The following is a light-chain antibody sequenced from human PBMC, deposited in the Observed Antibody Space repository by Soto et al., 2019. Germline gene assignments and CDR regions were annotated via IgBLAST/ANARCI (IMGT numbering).Light chain of an antibody. V-gene: IGKV4-1*01. J-gene: IGKJ1*01. CDR3: QQYYSTPRT. CDR1: KSVFYSSNNKNY. Sequence: DIVMTQSPDSLAVSLGERATINCKSTKSVFYSSNNKNYLAWYQQNPGQPPKLXIYWASTRESGVPDRFSGSGSGTDFTLTISSLQAEDVAVYYCQQYYSTPRTFGQGTKVDIK. CDR2: WAS.